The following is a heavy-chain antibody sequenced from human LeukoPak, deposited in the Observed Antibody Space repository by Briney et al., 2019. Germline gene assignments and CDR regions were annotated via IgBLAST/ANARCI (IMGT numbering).Heavy chain of an antibody. Sequence: GGSLRLSCAASGFTFSSYSMNWVRQAPGKGLEWVSYISSSSSTIYYADSVKGRFTISRDNAKNSLYLQMNSLRAEDTAVYYCARDGALITMVRGVHQLPDYWGQGTLVTVSS. CDR3: ARDGALITMVRGVHQLPDY. J-gene: IGHJ4*02. CDR2: ISSSSSTI. D-gene: IGHD3-10*01. V-gene: IGHV3-48*04. CDR1: GFTFSSYS.